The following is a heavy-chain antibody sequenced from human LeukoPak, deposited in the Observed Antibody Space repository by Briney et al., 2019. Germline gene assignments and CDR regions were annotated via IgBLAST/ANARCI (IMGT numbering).Heavy chain of an antibody. CDR1: GGTFSSNV. Sequence: SVKVSCKASGGTFSSNVISWVRQAPGQGLEWMGGIIPILGTADYAQKFQGRVTITADKTTNTAYMELSRLRSEDTAVYYCANSGGSSWYVSLYYWGQGTLLTVSS. V-gene: IGHV1-69*06. D-gene: IGHD6-13*01. J-gene: IGHJ4*02. CDR2: IIPILGTA. CDR3: ANSGGSSWYVSLYY.